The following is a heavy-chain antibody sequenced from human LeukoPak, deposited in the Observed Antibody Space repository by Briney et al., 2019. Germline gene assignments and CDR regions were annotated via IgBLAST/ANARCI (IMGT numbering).Heavy chain of an antibody. D-gene: IGHD3-22*01. CDR1: GFTFSNYG. J-gene: IGHJ1*01. Sequence: PGGSLRLSCAASGFTFSNYGMHWVRQAPGKGLEWVGLIWYDGSNKYYADSGKGRFTISRDNSKNTLYLQMNSLRAEDTAVYYYAKADYYDSNTYRAQFIQHWGQGTLVTVSS. CDR3: AKADYYDSNTYRAQFIQH. CDR2: IWYDGSNK. V-gene: IGHV3-33*06.